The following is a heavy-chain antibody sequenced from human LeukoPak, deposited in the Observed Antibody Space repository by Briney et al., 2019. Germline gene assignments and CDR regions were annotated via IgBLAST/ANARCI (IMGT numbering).Heavy chain of an antibody. Sequence: SETLSLTCTVSGGSISSYYWSWIRQPPGKGLEWIGYIYYSGSTNYNPSLKSRVTISVDTSKNQFSLKLSSVTAADTAVYYCARALYSRYSYGYYFDYWGQGTLVTVSS. V-gene: IGHV4-59*01. CDR1: GGSISSYY. J-gene: IGHJ4*02. CDR2: IYYSGST. D-gene: IGHD5-18*01. CDR3: ARALYSRYSYGYYFDY.